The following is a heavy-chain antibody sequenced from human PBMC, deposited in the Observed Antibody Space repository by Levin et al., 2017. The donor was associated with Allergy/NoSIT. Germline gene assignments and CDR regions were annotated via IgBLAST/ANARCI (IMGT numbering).Heavy chain of an antibody. CDR1: GFIFRDHY. D-gene: IGHD2-8*01. CDR2: ISTSGTTI. Sequence: GGSLRLSCAASGFIFRDHYMSWIRQAPGKGLEWVSYISTSGTTIYYADSVKGRFTVSRDNARNSLYLQMNSLRAEDTAVYYCARLVPCMTSACRAQGGAFHIWGHGTMVTVSS. CDR3: ARLVPCMTSACRAQGGAFHI. V-gene: IGHV3-11*01. J-gene: IGHJ3*02.